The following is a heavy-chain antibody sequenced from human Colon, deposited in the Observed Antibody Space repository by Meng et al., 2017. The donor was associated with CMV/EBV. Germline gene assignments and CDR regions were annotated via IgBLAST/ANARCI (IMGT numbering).Heavy chain of an antibody. V-gene: IGHV3-23*01. CDR3: AKDTAYYYGSGSRAYGLDV. CDR1: GFTFDKYV. J-gene: IGHJ6*02. CDR2: ISGSGSSR. D-gene: IGHD3-10*01. Sequence: GESLKISCVASGFTFDKYVMTWIRQAPGKGLEWVSGISGSGSSRYYADSVKGRHTISRDNSKNTLYLQMNGLGAGDTGVYYCAKDTAYYYGSGSRAYGLDVWGQGTTVIVSS.